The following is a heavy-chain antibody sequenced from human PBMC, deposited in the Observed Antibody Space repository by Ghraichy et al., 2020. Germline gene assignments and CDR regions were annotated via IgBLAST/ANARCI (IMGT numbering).Heavy chain of an antibody. CDR1: GFTFSDYY. CDR2: ISSSGSTI. J-gene: IGHJ4*02. D-gene: IGHD6-19*01. V-gene: IGHV3-11*04. CDR3: ARDPSSGWYHY. Sequence: GGSLRLSCAASGFTFSDYYMSWIRQAPGEGLEWVSYISSSGSTIYYADSVKGRFTISRDNAKNSLYLQMNSLRAEDTAVYYCARDPSSGWYHYWGQGTLVTVSS.